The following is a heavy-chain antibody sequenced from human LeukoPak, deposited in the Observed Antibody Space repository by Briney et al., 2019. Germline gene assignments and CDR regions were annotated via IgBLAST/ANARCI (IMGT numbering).Heavy chain of an antibody. CDR3: ASGTSTYYELYF. D-gene: IGHD3-3*01. Sequence: SETLSLTCTVSGGSISSSTYYWGWIRQPPGKGLEWIGSFFYSGSTYYNPSLKSRITMSVDTSNNQFSLKLMSVTAADTAVYYCASGTSTYYELYFWGQGTLVTVSS. V-gene: IGHV4-39*01. J-gene: IGHJ4*02. CDR1: GGSISSSTYY. CDR2: FFYSGST.